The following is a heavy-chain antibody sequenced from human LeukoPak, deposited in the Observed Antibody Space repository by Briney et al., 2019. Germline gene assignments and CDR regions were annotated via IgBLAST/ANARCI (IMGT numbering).Heavy chain of an antibody. CDR1: GGSISSSSYY. J-gene: IGHJ3*02. CDR3: ARRGIAPILYAFDI. D-gene: IGHD6-13*01. Sequence: ASETLSLTCTVSGGSISSSSYYWGWIRQPPGKGLEWIGSIYYSGSTYYNPSLKSRVTISVDTSKNQFSLKLSSVTAADTAVYYCARRGIAPILYAFDIWGQGTMVTVSS. CDR2: IYYSGST. V-gene: IGHV4-39*01.